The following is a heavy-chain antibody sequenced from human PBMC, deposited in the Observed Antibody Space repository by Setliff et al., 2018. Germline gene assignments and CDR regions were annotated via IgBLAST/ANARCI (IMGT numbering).Heavy chain of an antibody. CDR1: RGTFSNYD. D-gene: IGHD5-12*01. Sequence: SVKVSCKASRGTFSNYDISWVRQAPGQGLEWMGGIIPIFGTTNYAQRFQGRVTITTDESTSTAYMELSSLRSEDTAVYYCARERGDIVTTTSYYYYLDVWGKGTTVTVSS. J-gene: IGHJ6*03. V-gene: IGHV1-69*05. CDR3: ARERGDIVTTTSYYYYLDV. CDR2: IIPIFGTT.